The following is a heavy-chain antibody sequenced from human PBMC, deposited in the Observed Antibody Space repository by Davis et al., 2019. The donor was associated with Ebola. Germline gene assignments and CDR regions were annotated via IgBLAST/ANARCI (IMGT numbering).Heavy chain of an antibody. J-gene: IGHJ2*01. Sequence: GESLKISCGASGFTFSRHSMNWVRQAPGKGLEWIAFISSGGHDTYYADSVRGRFTISRDNAKNLLYLQFNSLRDEDTALYYCAKDAEDGSGNWFFDFRGRGALVTVSS. D-gene: IGHD5-24*01. CDR1: GFTFSRHS. CDR3: AKDAEDGSGNWFFDF. CDR2: ISSGGHDT. V-gene: IGHV3-48*02.